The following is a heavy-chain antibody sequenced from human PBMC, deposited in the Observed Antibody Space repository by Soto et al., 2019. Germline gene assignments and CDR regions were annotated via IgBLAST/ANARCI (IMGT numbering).Heavy chain of an antibody. D-gene: IGHD6-19*01. CDR2: INAGNGNT. V-gene: IGHV1-3*01. Sequence: QVQLVQSGAEVKKPGASVKVSCKASGYTFTSYAMHWVRQAPGQRLEWMGWINAGNGNTKYSQKFQGRVTITRDTSASTAYMELSSLRSEDTAAYYCARGLAPYYFDYWGQGTLVTVSS. CDR3: ARGLAPYYFDY. J-gene: IGHJ4*02. CDR1: GYTFTSYA.